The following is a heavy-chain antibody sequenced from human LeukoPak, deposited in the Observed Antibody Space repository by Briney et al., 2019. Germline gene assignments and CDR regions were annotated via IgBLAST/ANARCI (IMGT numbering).Heavy chain of an antibody. CDR2: IIPIFGTA. D-gene: IGHD3-22*01. V-gene: IGHV1-69*05. Sequence: ASVKVSCKASGGTFSSYAISWVRQAPGQGLEWMGGIIPIFGTANYAQKFQGRVTMTRDTSISTAYMELSRLRSDDTAVYYCARGVVVTGATYYYYYYMDVWGKGTTVTVSS. CDR3: ARGVVVTGATYYYYYYMDV. J-gene: IGHJ6*03. CDR1: GGTFSSYA.